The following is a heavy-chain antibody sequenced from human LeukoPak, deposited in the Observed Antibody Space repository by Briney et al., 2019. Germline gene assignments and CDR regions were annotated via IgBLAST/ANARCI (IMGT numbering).Heavy chain of an antibody. CDR1: GYTFTSYY. CDR2: INPSGGST. J-gene: IGHJ5*02. D-gene: IGHD2-2*02. V-gene: IGHV1-46*03. Sequence: ASVKVSCKASGYTFTSYYMHWVRQAPGQGLKWMGIINPSGGSTTYAQKFQGGVTMTSDTSTRTVYMELSSLRSEDTAFYYCASTSCHNCYWFDPWGQGTLVTVSS. CDR3: ASTSCHNCYWFDP.